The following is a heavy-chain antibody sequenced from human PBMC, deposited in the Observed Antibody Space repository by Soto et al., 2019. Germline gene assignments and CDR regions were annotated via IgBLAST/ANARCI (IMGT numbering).Heavy chain of an antibody. CDR1: GYDFNIYD. Sequence: QVHLVQSGAEVKKPGASVKVSCTASGYDFNIYDIHWVRQSTGQGLEWMGWMTPKGETPGSAPNFQGRFTVTRDISGSAVYMGLSSMGSEDTAVYFCARGGHDFGSGDTYYSAMDVWGQGTTVTVSS. V-gene: IGHV1-8*01. J-gene: IGHJ6*02. D-gene: IGHD3-3*01. CDR3: ARGGHDFGSGDTYYSAMDV. CDR2: MTPKGETP.